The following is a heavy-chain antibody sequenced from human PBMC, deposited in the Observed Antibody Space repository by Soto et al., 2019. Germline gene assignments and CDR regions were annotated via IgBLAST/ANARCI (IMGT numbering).Heavy chain of an antibody. CDR3: ARGVAVAADFDY. J-gene: IGHJ4*02. CDR2: INAGNGNT. V-gene: IGHV1-3*05. CDR1: GYTFTGYA. Sequence: QVQLVQSGAEEKEPGASVKASCKASGYTFTGYAMHWVRQAPGQRLEWMGWINAGNGNTKNSQKFQGRVTITRDTPASTAYMELSSMRSEDAAVYYCARGVAVAADFDYWGQGTLVTVSS. D-gene: IGHD6-19*01.